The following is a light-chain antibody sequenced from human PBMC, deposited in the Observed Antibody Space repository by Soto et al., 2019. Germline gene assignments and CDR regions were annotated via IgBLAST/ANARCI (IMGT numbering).Light chain of an antibody. CDR3: QHYDSSPGFT. CDR1: QSFHTNY. J-gene: IGKJ4*01. CDR2: GAS. Sequence: EIVLTQSPGTLSLSPGERATLSCRASQSFHTNYLAWYQQRPGQAPRLLIYGASNRASGIPERFSGSGSGTDFTLTINRLEPEDSALYYCQHYDSSPGFTFGGGTKVEIK. V-gene: IGKV3-20*01.